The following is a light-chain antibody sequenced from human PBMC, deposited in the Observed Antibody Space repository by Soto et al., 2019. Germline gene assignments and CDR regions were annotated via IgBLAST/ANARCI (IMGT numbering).Light chain of an antibody. CDR2: RNN. CDR3: AAWDDSLSAHVV. CDR1: SSNIGSNY. Sequence: QSVLTQPPSASGTPGQRVTISCSGSSSNIGSNYVYWYQQLPGTTPKLLIYRNNQRPSGVPDRFSCSKSATSASLAISGLRSEDEADYYCAAWDDSLSAHVVFGGGTKLTVL. J-gene: IGLJ2*01. V-gene: IGLV1-47*01.